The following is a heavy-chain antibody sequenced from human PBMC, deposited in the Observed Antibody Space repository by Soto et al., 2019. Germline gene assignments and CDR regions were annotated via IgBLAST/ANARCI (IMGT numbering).Heavy chain of an antibody. D-gene: IGHD3-10*01. CDR1: GFTFSSYA. J-gene: IGHJ5*02. CDR3: ASLGNTCYYGSGSFRNWFDP. Sequence: QVQLVESGGGVVQPGRSLRLSCAASGFTFSSYAMHWVRQAPGKGLEWVAVISYDGSNKYYADSVKGRFTISRDNSKNTLYLQMNSLRAEDTAVYYCASLGNTCYYGSGSFRNWFDPWGQGTLVTVSS. V-gene: IGHV3-30-3*01. CDR2: ISYDGSNK.